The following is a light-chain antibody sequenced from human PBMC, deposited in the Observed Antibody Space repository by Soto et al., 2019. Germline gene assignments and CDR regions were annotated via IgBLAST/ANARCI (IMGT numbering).Light chain of an antibody. Sequence: DIQMTQSPSSLSASVGDRVTITCRASQGISNYLAWYQQKPGKVPKLLIYAASTLQSGVPSRFSGSGSGTDFTLTISSLQPEDVATYYCQQYNRLWTFGQGTKVEVK. CDR2: AAS. J-gene: IGKJ1*01. CDR3: QQYNRLWT. CDR1: QGISNY. V-gene: IGKV1-27*01.